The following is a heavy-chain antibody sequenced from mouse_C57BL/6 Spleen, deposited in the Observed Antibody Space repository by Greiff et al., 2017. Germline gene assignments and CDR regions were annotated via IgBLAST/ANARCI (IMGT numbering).Heavy chain of an antibody. D-gene: IGHD2-10*01. Sequence: VKLVESGAELVKPGASVKLSCKASGYTFTEYTIHWVKQRSGQGLEWIGWFYPGSGSIKYNEKFKDKATLTADKSSSTVYMELSRLTSEASAVYFCARHERAYSFFAYWGQGTLVTVSA. CDR1: GYTFTEYT. J-gene: IGHJ3*01. V-gene: IGHV1-62-2*01. CDR2: FYPGSGSI. CDR3: ARHERAYSFFAY.